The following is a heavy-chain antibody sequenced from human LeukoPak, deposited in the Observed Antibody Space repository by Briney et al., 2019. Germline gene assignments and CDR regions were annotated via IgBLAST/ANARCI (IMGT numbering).Heavy chain of an antibody. CDR3: ATDGVAFDY. V-gene: IGHV3-23*01. Sequence: GGSLRLSCAASGFTFSSYAMSWVRQAPGKGLEWVSAISGSGGSTYYADSVKGRFTISRDNSKKTLYMQMNSLRAEDTAVYYCATDGVAFDYWGQGTLVTVSS. CDR1: GFTFSSYA. CDR2: ISGSGGST. D-gene: IGHD5-12*01. J-gene: IGHJ4*02.